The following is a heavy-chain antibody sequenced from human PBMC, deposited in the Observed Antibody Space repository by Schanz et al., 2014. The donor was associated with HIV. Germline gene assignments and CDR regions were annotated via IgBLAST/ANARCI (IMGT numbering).Heavy chain of an antibody. CDR2: IHHSGPT. CDR1: GGSISSGDYS. V-gene: IGHV4-30-2*01. CDR3: ASLQSHYFDY. J-gene: IGHJ4*02. Sequence: QLQLQESGAGLVKPSQTLSLTCAVSGGSISSGDYSWSWIRLLPGKGLEWIGNIHHSGPTYYNPPPKRRVTISADRSKNQLSLNVIFVTAADTAVYYCASLQSHYFDYWGQGALVTVSS.